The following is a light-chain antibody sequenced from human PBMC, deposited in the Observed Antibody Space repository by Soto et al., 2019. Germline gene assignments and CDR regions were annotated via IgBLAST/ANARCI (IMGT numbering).Light chain of an antibody. Sequence: DIQMTQSPSSVSASVGDRVTITCRASQYISNWLAWYQHTPGKAPKLLIYAASTLQSGVPSRFSGSGAGTDFTLTISSLQPEDFATYYCQQANSFPLTFGGGTKVDI. CDR3: QQANSFPLT. CDR2: AAS. CDR1: QYISNW. J-gene: IGKJ4*01. V-gene: IGKV1-12*01.